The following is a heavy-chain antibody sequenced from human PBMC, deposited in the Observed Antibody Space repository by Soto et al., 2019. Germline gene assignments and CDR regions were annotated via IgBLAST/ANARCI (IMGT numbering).Heavy chain of an antibody. CDR1: GGSFSGYY. D-gene: IGHD3-10*01. CDR2: INHSGST. J-gene: IGHJ6*03. CDR3: ARLGRYGSGSYYGADYYYYYMDV. Sequence: TSETLSLTCAVYGGSFSGYYWSWIRQPPGKGLEWIGEINHSGSTNYNPSLKSRVTISVDTSKNQFSLKLSSVTAADTAVYYCARLGRYGSGSYYGADYYYYYMDVWGKGTTVTVSS. V-gene: IGHV4-34*01.